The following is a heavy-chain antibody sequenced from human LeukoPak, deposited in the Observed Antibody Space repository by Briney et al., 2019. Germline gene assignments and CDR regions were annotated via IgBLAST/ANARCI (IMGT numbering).Heavy chain of an antibody. Sequence: GGSLRLSCAASGYSFSNYAMSWVRLVPGKGLEWVSSISVSGGSRYYADSVKGRFTISRDNSKNTLDVQMNSLRAEDTAVYYCAKDYVYYDSSGYFRDAFDIWGQGTMVTVSS. CDR3: AKDYVYYDSSGYFRDAFDI. CDR1: GYSFSNYA. V-gene: IGHV3-23*01. D-gene: IGHD3-22*01. CDR2: ISVSGGSR. J-gene: IGHJ3*02.